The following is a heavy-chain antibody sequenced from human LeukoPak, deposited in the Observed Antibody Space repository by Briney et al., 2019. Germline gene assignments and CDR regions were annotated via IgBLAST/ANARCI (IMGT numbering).Heavy chain of an antibody. CDR2: IPYDGTNK. V-gene: IGHV3-30*02. Sequence: PGGSLGLSCTASGLTFINHGMHWVRQAPGEGLEWVAFIPYDGTNKYYADSVKGRFTISRDNSNNMLSLQMSSLRAEDTALYYCVNGCDSRGYFCYFDYWGQGALVTVSS. J-gene: IGHJ4*02. CDR3: VNGCDSRGYFCYFDY. CDR1: GLTFINHG. D-gene: IGHD3-22*01.